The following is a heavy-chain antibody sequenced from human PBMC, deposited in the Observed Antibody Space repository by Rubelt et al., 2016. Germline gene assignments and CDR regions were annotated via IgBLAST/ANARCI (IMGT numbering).Heavy chain of an antibody. D-gene: IGHD2-8*01. J-gene: IGHJ4*02. Sequence: MHWVRQAPGQGLEWMGIINPSSSSTGYAQKFQGRVTMTRDTSTNTVYMELSSLKSEDTAVYYCARDNGAFDYWGQGTLVTVSS. CDR3: ARDNGAFDY. CDR2: INPSSSST. V-gene: IGHV1-46*01.